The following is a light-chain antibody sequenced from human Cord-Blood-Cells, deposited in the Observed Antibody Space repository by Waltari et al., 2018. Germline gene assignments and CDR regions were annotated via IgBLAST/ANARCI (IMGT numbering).Light chain of an antibody. CDR3: QQRSNWPPYT. J-gene: IGKJ2*01. V-gene: IGKV3-11*01. CDR1: QSVSSY. CDR2: DAS. Sequence: EIVLTQSPATLSLSPGETATLSCRASQSVSSYLAWYQQKPGQTPRLLIYDASNRATGIPARFSGSGSGTDVTLTISSLEPEDFAVYYCQQRSNWPPYTFGQGTKLEIK.